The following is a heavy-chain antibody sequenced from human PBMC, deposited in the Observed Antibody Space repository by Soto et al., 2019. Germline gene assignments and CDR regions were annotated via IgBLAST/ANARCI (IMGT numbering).Heavy chain of an antibody. CDR3: AREQQLRLHP. V-gene: IGHV1-18*01. D-gene: IGHD6-13*01. CDR2: MKAYNGNT. CDR1: GYTFTAYG. Sequence: QVQVVQSGAEVKKPGASVKVSCKTSGYTFTAYGITWVRQAPGQGLEWMGWMKAYNGNTNYAQKLQGRVTMTTDTSTSTAYMVLRSLTSDDTAVYYCAREQQLRLHPWGQGTLVTVSS. J-gene: IGHJ5*02.